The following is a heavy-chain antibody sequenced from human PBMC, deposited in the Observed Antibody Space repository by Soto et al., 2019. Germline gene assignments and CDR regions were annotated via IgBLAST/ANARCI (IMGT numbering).Heavy chain of an antibody. Sequence: PSETLSLTCTVSGGSISSYYWSWIRQPPGKGLEWIGYIYYSGSTNYNPSLKSRITISADTSKNQFSLKLSSVTAADTAVYYCARHISSGTNIAAIRSFDPWGQGTLVTVSS. CDR1: GGSISSYY. D-gene: IGHD1-7*01. J-gene: IGHJ5*02. V-gene: IGHV4-59*08. CDR3: ARHISSGTNIAAIRSFDP. CDR2: IYYSGST.